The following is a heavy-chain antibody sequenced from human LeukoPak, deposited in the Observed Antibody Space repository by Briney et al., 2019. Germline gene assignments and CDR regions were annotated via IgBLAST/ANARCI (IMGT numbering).Heavy chain of an antibody. D-gene: IGHD3-10*01. CDR2: ITGSTTSI. V-gene: IGHV3-21*01. CDR1: GFTFTSYS. Sequence: AGASLILSCAASGFTFTSYSMNLVRQAPGKGLEWVSSITGSTTSIYYEDSVKCRVTISRDNAKNSVYLQMNSLRAEDTAVYYCARDPWYYYASGSFDYWGEGTLVTVS. CDR3: ARDPWYYYASGSFDY. J-gene: IGHJ4*02.